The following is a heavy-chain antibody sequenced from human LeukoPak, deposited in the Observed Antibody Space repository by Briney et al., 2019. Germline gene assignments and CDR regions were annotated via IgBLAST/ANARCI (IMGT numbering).Heavy chain of an antibody. CDR2: VSSDGYT. Sequence: GGSLRLSCAASGFTFSSSAMSWVRQSPGKGLEWVSVVSSDGYTYYADSGKGRFTISRDISKNTLYLQMNSLRVDDTAVYYCAKRWGSGGSCYIDYWGQGTLVTVSS. CDR1: GFTFSSSA. CDR3: AKRWGSGGSCYIDY. J-gene: IGHJ4*02. D-gene: IGHD2-15*01. V-gene: IGHV3-23*05.